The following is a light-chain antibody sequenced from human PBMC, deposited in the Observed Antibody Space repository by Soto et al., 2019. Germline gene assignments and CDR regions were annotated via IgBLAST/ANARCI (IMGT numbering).Light chain of an antibody. J-gene: IGKJ2*03. CDR1: QNIRTY. CDR3: QQTYSIFNS. CDR2: TAS. Sequence: DIQGTQSPSSLSASVGDRVTITCRARQNIRTYLNWYQQRPGKPPKLLIQTASTLQSGVPSRFSGSGSGTDFTLTISSLQPEDFATYYCQQTYSIFNSFVQGTKLEIK. V-gene: IGKV1-39*01.